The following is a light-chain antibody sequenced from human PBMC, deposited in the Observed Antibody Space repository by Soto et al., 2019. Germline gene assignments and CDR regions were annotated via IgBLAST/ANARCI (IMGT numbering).Light chain of an antibody. CDR2: GAS. Sequence: EIVLTQSPGTLSLSIGERATLSCRARQSVSNNFLAWYQQKPGQAPRLLIYGASSRATGIPDRFSGSGSGTDFTLTISRREPEDFGVYYCQQYATSPPRTFGQGTKVGI. CDR3: QQYATSPPRT. CDR1: QSVSNNF. V-gene: IGKV3-20*01. J-gene: IGKJ1*01.